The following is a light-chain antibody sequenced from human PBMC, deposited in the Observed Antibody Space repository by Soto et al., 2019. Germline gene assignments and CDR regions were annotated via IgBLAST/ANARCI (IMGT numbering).Light chain of an antibody. CDR1: QSISGW. Sequence: DIQMTQSPSTLSASVGDRVTITCRASQSISGWLAWYQQRPGKAPNLLIYDASSLESGVPSRFSGSGSETEFTLTISSLQPDDFATYYCQQYSTYSITFGQGTRLEIK. V-gene: IGKV1-5*01. CDR2: DAS. CDR3: QQYSTYSIT. J-gene: IGKJ5*01.